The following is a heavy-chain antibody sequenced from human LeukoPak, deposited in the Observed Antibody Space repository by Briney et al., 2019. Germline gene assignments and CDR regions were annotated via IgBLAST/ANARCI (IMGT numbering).Heavy chain of an antibody. CDR3: ASRYCSSTSCYGYSDYYYYYMDA. J-gene: IGHJ6*03. Sequence: ASVKVSCKASGGTFSSYAISWVRQAPGQGLEWMGGIIPIFGTANYAQKFQGRVTITADESTSTAYMELSSLRSEDTAVYYCASRYCSSTSCYGYSDYYYYYMDAWGKGTTVTISS. V-gene: IGHV1-69*13. CDR2: IIPIFGTA. D-gene: IGHD2-2*01. CDR1: GGTFSSYA.